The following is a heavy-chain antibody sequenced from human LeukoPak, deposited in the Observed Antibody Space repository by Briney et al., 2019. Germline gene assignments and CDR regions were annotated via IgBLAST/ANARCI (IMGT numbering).Heavy chain of an antibody. Sequence: ASETLSLTCAVYGGSFSGYYWSWIRQPPGKGLEWIGEINHSGSTNYNPSLKSRVTISVDTSKNQFSLKLSSVTAADTAVYYCARLGGDYGDYFRSLDYWGQGTLVTVSS. CDR1: GGSFSGYY. J-gene: IGHJ4*02. V-gene: IGHV4-34*01. CDR3: ARLGGDYGDYFRSLDY. D-gene: IGHD4-17*01. CDR2: INHSGST.